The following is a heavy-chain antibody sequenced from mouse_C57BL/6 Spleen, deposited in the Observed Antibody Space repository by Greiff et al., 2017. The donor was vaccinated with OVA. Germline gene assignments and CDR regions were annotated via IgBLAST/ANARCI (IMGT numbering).Heavy chain of an antibody. Sequence: VQLQQSGPGLVQPSQSLSITCTVSGFSLTSYGVHWVRQSPGKGLEWLGVIWRGGSTDYNAAFMSRLSITKDNSKSQVFFKMNSLQADDTAIYYCAKNLELPLYYAMDYWGQGISVTVSS. D-gene: IGHD2-1*01. CDR2: IWRGGST. V-gene: IGHV2-5*01. J-gene: IGHJ4*01. CDR1: GFSLTSYG. CDR3: AKNLELPLYYAMDY.